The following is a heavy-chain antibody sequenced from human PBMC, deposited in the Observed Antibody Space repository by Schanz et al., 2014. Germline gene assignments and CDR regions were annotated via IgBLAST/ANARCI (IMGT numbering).Heavy chain of an antibody. V-gene: IGHV1-46*01. J-gene: IGHJ6*03. CDR2: INPSGGGT. CDR3: ARLGTGMAVAGSVIDSYYYYMDV. D-gene: IGHD6-19*01. CDR1: GYTFVSYS. Sequence: QVLQVQSGSELKKPGASVKVSCKASGYTFVSYSMHWVRQAPGQGLEWMGIINPSGGGTSYALRFQGRVTMTRNTSISTAYMELSSLRSEDTAVYYCARLGTGMAVAGSVIDSYYYYMDVWGEGTTVTVSS.